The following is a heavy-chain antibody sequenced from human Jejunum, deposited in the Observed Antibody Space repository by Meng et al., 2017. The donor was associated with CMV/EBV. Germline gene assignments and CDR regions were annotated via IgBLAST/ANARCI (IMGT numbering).Heavy chain of an antibody. V-gene: IGHV6-1*01. Sequence: QVQLQKSGPGLVKPSQTLSLICAISGDSVSSKSAAWNWIRQSPSRGLEWLGRAYYRSKWFYDYALSVKSRININPDTSKNRFSLQLNSVTPEDTAVYYCARGLYDSSWSTFDYWGQGTLVTVSS. CDR2: AYYRSKWFY. D-gene: IGHD6-13*01. CDR1: GDSVSSKSAA. J-gene: IGHJ4*02. CDR3: ARGLYDSSWSTFDY.